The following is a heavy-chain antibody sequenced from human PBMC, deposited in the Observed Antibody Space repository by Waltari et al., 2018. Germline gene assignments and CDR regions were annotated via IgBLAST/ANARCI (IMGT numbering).Heavy chain of an antibody. CDR2: MTSDERTI. Sequence: EVQLVESGGGLVQPGGSWSLSCVASGFNFRVYSMNWVRQAPGKGLEWVSYMTSDERTIYYADSVEGRFTISRDNAKGSVYLQMNSLRAEDTAVYYCARSVEGAFDVWGQGTMVTVSS. CDR3: ARSVEGAFDV. V-gene: IGHV3-48*01. J-gene: IGHJ3*01. CDR1: GFNFRVYS.